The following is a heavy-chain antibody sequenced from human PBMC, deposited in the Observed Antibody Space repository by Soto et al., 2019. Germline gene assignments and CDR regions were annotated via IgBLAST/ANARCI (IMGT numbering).Heavy chain of an antibody. CDR3: ARVGRYYDSSGYSVDF. CDR1: GGSISSYY. CDR2: ISYSGST. D-gene: IGHD3-22*01. J-gene: IGHJ4*02. Sequence: QVQLQESGPGLVKPSETLSLTCTVSGGSISSYYWSWIRQPPGKGLEWIGYISYSGSTNYNPSLKRRVSISVDTSKNQLSLKLSSVTAADTAVYYCARVGRYYDSSGYSVDFWGQGTLVTVSS. V-gene: IGHV4-59*01.